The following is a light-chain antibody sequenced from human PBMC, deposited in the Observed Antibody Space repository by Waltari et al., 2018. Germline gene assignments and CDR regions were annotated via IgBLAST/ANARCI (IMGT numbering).Light chain of an antibody. CDR2: AAS. CDR3: QQSYSTPRT. J-gene: IGKJ1*01. CDR1: QSISSY. Sequence: DIQMTQSPSSLSASVGDRVTITCRASQSISSYLNWYQQKPWKAPKLLIYAASSLQSGVPSRFSGSGSETEFTLTISSLQPEDFATYYCQQSYSTPRTFDQGTKVEIK. V-gene: IGKV1-39*01.